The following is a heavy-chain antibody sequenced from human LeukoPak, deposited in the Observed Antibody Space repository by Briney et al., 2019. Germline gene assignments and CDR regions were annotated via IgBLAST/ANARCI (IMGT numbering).Heavy chain of an antibody. D-gene: IGHD2-2*01. CDR3: VKDMDGVPSAAFDF. CDR1: GFTFSSYS. J-gene: IGHJ4*02. V-gene: IGHV3-43D*03. Sequence: GGSLRLSCAASGFTFSSYSMNWVRQAPGKGLEWVSLINWDGNTTYYADSVNGRFTISRDNNKNSLYLQMNSLRGDDTALYYCVKDMDGVPSAAFDFWGQGTLVTVSS. CDR2: INWDGNTT.